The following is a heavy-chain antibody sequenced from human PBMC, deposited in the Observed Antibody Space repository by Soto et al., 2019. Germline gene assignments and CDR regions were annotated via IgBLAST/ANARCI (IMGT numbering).Heavy chain of an antibody. CDR1: GYTLPSYD. J-gene: IGHJ5*02. V-gene: IGHV1-8*01. CDR3: AILLITMVRGVIIGWFDP. D-gene: IGHD3-10*01. CDR2: MNPNSGNT. Sequence: ASVKISCKASGYTLPSYDINGVRQATRQGLEWMGWMNPNSGNTGYAQKFQGRVTMTRNTSISTAYMELSSLRSEDTAVYYCAILLITMVRGVIIGWFDPWGQGTLVTVSS.